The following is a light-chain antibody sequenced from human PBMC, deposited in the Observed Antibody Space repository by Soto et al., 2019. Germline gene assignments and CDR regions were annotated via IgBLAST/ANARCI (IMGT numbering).Light chain of an antibody. Sequence: EIVMTQSPATLSVSPGERATLSCRASQSVSSNLAWYQQKPGQAPRLLIYGASIRATGIPARFSGSGSRTEFTLTISSLQSEDFAVYYCQQYNNWPTWTFGQGTKVEIK. CDR2: GAS. CDR1: QSVSSN. J-gene: IGKJ1*01. V-gene: IGKV3D-15*01. CDR3: QQYNNWPTWT.